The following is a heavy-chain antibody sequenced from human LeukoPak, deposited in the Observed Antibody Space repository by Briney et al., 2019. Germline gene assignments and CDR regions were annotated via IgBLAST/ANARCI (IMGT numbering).Heavy chain of an antibody. Sequence: PGGSLRLSCAASGFTFSSYWKSWVRQAPGKGLEWVANIKQDGSEKYYVDSVKGRFTISRDNAKNSLYLQMNSLRAEDTAVYYCARHSGNYYYYYMDVWGKGTTVTVSS. CDR2: IKQDGSEK. CDR1: GFTFSSYW. CDR3: ARHSGNYYYYYMDV. D-gene: IGHD3-10*01. V-gene: IGHV3-7*01. J-gene: IGHJ6*03.